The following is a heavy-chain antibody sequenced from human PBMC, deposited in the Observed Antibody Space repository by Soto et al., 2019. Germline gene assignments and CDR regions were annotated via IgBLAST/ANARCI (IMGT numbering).Heavy chain of an antibody. V-gene: IGHV5-51*01. J-gene: IGHJ5*02. CDR1: GYSFTNYW. Sequence: GESLKISCKGSGYSFTNYWIGWVRQMPGKGLEWMGTIYLGDSDTRYSPSFQGRVTISADKSISAAYLQWGSLKASDTAMYYCARANVWNEGFFAIHSLDPWGQGTLVTVSS. CDR3: ARANVWNEGFFAIHSLDP. CDR2: IYLGDSDT. D-gene: IGHD1-1*01.